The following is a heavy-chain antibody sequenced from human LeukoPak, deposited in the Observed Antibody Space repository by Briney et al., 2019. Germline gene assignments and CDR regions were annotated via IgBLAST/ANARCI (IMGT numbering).Heavy chain of an antibody. V-gene: IGHV1-2*02. J-gene: IGHJ4*02. CDR3: ARDERYDSSGYPFDY. Sequence: ASVKVSCKASGYTFTGYFIHWVRQAPGQGLEWMGWINHNSGGTNYAQKFQGRVTMTRDTSISTAYMELSRLRSDDTAVYYCARDERYDSSGYPFDYWGQGTLVTVSS. CDR1: GYTFTGYF. CDR2: INHNSGGT. D-gene: IGHD3-22*01.